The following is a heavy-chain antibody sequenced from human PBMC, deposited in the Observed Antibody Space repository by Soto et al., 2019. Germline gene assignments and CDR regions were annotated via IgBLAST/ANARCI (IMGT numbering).Heavy chain of an antibody. CDR1: GFTFSSYG. V-gene: IGHV3-30*18. Sequence: GGSLRLSCAASGFTFSSYGMHWVRQAPGKGLEWVAVISYDGSNKYYADSVKGRFTISRDNSKNTLYLQMNSLRAEDTAVYYCAKTTWGAALDAFDIWGQGTMVTVSS. CDR3: AKTTWGAALDAFDI. CDR2: ISYDGSNK. J-gene: IGHJ3*02. D-gene: IGHD3-16*01.